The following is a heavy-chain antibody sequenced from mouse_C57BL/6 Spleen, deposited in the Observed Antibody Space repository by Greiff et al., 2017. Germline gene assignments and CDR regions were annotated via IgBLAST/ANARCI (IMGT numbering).Heavy chain of an antibody. J-gene: IGHJ4*01. CDR1: GYTFTSYN. D-gene: IGHD1-1*01. Sequence: QVQLQQSVAELVRPGASVKMSCKASGYTFTSYNMHWVKQTPKQGLEWIGAIYPGNGDTSYNQKFKGKATLTVDKSSSTAYMPLSSLTSEDSAVYFCARGGVYYGSSFYYAMDYWGQGTSVTVSS. CDR3: ARGGVYYGSSFYYAMDY. V-gene: IGHV1-12*01. CDR2: IYPGNGDT.